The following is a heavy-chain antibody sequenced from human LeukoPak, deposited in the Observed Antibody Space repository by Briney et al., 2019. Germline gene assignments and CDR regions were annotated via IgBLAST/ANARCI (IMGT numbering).Heavy chain of an antibody. Sequence: SLRLSXXXXGXXFSDXWIHWVRQAPGKGLVWVSRINTDGSITNYADSVKGRFSISRDNAKNTLYLQMSSLRAEDTAVYYCARDRGPRTGFMVREAYDYWGQGTLVTVSS. CDR3: ARDRGPRTGFMVREAYDY. J-gene: IGHJ4*02. CDR2: INTDGSIT. D-gene: IGHD3-10*01. CDR1: GXXFSDXW. V-gene: IGHV3-74*01.